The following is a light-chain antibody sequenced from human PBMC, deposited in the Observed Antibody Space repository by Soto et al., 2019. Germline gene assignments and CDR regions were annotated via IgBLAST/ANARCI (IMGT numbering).Light chain of an antibody. J-gene: IGLJ2*01. Sequence: QSVLTQPASVSGSPGQSITISCTGTSSDVGGYNYVSWYQQHPGKAPKLMIYEVSNRPSGVSNRFSGSKSGNTASLTISGLQAEDEAEYYCSSYTSSSTLEVFGGGTKVTVL. V-gene: IGLV2-14*01. CDR3: SSYTSSSTLEV. CDR1: SSDVGGYNY. CDR2: EVS.